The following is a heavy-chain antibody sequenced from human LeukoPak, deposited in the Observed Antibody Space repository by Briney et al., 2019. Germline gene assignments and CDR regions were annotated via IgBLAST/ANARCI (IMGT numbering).Heavy chain of an antibody. J-gene: IGHJ4*02. V-gene: IGHV3-23*01. Sequence: PGGSLRLSCAASGFNFGSYSMTWVRQAPGKGLEWVSVISADSATTFYADSVKGRFTISRDTSRSTLYLQMNSLRAEDAAVYYCAKAPVTSCRGAFCYPFDYWGQGTLVTVSS. CDR1: GFNFGSYS. CDR3: AKAPVTSCRGAFCYPFDY. CDR2: ISADSATT. D-gene: IGHD2-15*01.